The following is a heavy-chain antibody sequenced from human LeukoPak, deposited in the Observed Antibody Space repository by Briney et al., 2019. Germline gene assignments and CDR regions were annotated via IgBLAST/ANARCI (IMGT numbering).Heavy chain of an antibody. Sequence: ASVKVSCKASGYTFTSYAMHWVRQAPGQRLEWMGWINAGNGNTKYSQKFQGRVTITRDTSASTAYMELSSLRSEDTAVYYCARGSSGYYRPPFDYWGQGTLVTVSS. V-gene: IGHV1-3*01. D-gene: IGHD3-22*01. J-gene: IGHJ4*02. CDR2: INAGNGNT. CDR3: ARGSSGYYRPPFDY. CDR1: GYTFTSYA.